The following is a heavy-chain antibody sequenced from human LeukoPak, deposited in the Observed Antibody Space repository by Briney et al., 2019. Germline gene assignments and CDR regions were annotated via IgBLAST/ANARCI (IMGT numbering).Heavy chain of an antibody. J-gene: IGHJ3*02. CDR2: IYYSGST. D-gene: IGHD3-22*01. Sequence: PSETLSLTCTVSGGSISSSSYYWGWIRQPPGKGLEWIGSIYYSGSTYYNPSLKSRVTISVDTSKNQFSLKLSSVTAADTAVYYCATADWGLLRGVGAFDIWGQGTMVTVSS. CDR1: GGSISSSSYY. V-gene: IGHV4-39*07. CDR3: ATADWGLLRGVGAFDI.